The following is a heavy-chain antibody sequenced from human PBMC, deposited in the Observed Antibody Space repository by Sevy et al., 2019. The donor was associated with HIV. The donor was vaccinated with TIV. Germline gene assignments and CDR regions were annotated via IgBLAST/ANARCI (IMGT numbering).Heavy chain of an antibody. CDR2: ISSSDSTI. J-gene: IGHJ1*01. Sequence: GGSLRLSCAASGFTFSNYEMNWVRQAPGKGLEWVSYISSSDSTIYYADSVRGRFIISRVNAKNSLYLQMNSLRAEDTAVYYCARDRVGATGLGYFQHWGQGTPVTVSS. V-gene: IGHV3-48*03. D-gene: IGHD1-26*01. CDR3: ARDRVGATGLGYFQH. CDR1: GFTFSNYE.